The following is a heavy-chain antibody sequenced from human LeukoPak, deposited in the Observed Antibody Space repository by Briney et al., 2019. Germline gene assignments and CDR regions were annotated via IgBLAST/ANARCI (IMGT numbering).Heavy chain of an antibody. Sequence: GGSLRLSCAASGFIVSANYMSWVRQAPGKGLEWVSIIYSGGRTYYADSVKARFSISRDNSRNSVYLQMNSLRPEDTAVYYCTTVRGSSYQYFQRWGQGTLVTVSS. V-gene: IGHV3-53*01. CDR1: GFIVSANY. CDR3: TTVRGSSYQYFQR. J-gene: IGHJ1*01. D-gene: IGHD6-13*01. CDR2: IYSGGRT.